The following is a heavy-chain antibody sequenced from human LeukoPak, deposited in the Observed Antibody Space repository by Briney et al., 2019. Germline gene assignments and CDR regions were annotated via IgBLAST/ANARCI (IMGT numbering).Heavy chain of an antibody. V-gene: IGHV1-18*01. CDR2: ISPYNGNA. CDR1: GYTFTIYG. D-gene: IGHD3-10*01. CDR3: AREGSQALDH. J-gene: IGHJ4*02. Sequence: ASVKVSCKASGYTFTIYGIGWVRQAPGQGLEWMGYISPYNGNADYAQNFQGRVSMTTDTSTTTAYMELRSLTSADTAVYYCAREGSQALDHWGQGTLVTVSS.